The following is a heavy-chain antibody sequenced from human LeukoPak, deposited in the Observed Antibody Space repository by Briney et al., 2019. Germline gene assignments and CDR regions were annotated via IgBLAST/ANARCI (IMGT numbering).Heavy chain of an antibody. D-gene: IGHD3-10*01. CDR2: TYYRSKWFN. V-gene: IGHV6-1*01. CDR1: GYSVSSYSAA. CDR3: ARDSGMGLDAFDI. J-gene: IGHJ3*02. Sequence: SQTLSLTCAISGYSVSSYSAAWNWIRQSPSRGLEGLGRTYYRSKWFNDYAVSVKSRITVNPDTSKNQFSLQLNSVTPEDTAVYFCARDSGMGLDAFDIWGQGTMVTVSS.